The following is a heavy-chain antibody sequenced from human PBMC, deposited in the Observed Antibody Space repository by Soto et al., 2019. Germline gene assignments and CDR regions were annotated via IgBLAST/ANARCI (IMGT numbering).Heavy chain of an antibody. Sequence: GGSLRLSCAASGFTFSSYAMSWVRQAPGKGLEWVSAISGSGGSTYYADSVKGRFTISRDNSKNTLYLQMNSLRAEDTAVYYCAKDLLGSYYGFWSGPNYFDYWGQGTLVTVSS. V-gene: IGHV3-23*01. CDR3: AKDLLGSYYGFWSGPNYFDY. D-gene: IGHD3-3*01. CDR1: GFTFSSYA. CDR2: ISGSGGST. J-gene: IGHJ4*02.